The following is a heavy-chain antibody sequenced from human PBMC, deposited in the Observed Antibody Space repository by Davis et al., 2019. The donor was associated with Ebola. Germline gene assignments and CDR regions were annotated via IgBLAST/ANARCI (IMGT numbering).Heavy chain of an antibody. CDR3: ARYPPSNWNEFDY. D-gene: IGHD1-20*01. CDR1: GYTFNSYD. V-gene: IGHV1-8*01. Sequence: AASVKVSCKASGYTFNSYDINWVRQAAGQGLEWMGWMNPKSGNTGYAQNFQGRVTMTRNTSINTAYMELSSLRSEDTAVYFCARYPPSNWNEFDYWGQGTLVIVSS. CDR2: MNPKSGNT. J-gene: IGHJ4*02.